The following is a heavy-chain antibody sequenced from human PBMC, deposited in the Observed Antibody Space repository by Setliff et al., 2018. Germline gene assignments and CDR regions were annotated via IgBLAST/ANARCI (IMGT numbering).Heavy chain of an antibody. CDR1: GFTFSSYS. CDR3: AKATTVTPTLGYFDY. CDR2: ISSSSSYI. J-gene: IGHJ4*02. V-gene: IGHV3-21*01. D-gene: IGHD4-17*01. Sequence: GGSLRLSCAASGFTFSSYSMNWVRQAPGKGLEWVSSISSSSSYIYYADSVKGRFTISRDNAKNSLYLQMNSLRAEDTAVYYCAKATTVTPTLGYFDYWGQGTLVTVSS.